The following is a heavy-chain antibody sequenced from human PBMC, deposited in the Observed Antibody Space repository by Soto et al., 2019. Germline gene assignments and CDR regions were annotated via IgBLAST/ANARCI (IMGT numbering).Heavy chain of an antibody. D-gene: IGHD6-19*01. CDR1: GDTITNYG. Sequence: QVQLVQSGGEVRKPGASVKVSCKASGDTITNYGISWVRQAPGQGLEWMGWISFYNGNTKYAQNLQGRVTVTTDPSTSTAYMELGSRRSDVTAVYYCASATSIAVAGKESWGQGTLVTVSS. CDR2: ISFYNGNT. V-gene: IGHV1-18*01. CDR3: ASATSIAVAGKES. J-gene: IGHJ4*02.